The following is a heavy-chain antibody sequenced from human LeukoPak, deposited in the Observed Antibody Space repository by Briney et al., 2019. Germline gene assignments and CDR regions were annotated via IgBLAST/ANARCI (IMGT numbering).Heavy chain of an antibody. D-gene: IGHD3-16*01. CDR2: IYYSGST. V-gene: IGHV4-39*01. CDR3: ARLSDWGRVDY. CDR1: GGSISSSSYY. J-gene: IGHJ4*02. Sequence: SETLSLTCTVSGGSISSSSYYWGWIRQPPGKGLEWIGSIYYSGSTYYNPSLKSRVTISVDTSKNQFSLQLSSVTAADTAVYYCARLSDWGRVDYWGQGTLVTVSS.